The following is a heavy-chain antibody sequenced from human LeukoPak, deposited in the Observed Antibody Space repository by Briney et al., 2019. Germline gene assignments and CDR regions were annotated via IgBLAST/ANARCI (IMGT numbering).Heavy chain of an antibody. J-gene: IGHJ4*02. CDR3: AMASWVSNADAVL. V-gene: IGHV3-23*01. CDR2: LRGNGDT. D-gene: IGHD1-1*01. Sequence: GGSLTLSCAASGFTFSSYAMSWFREAPARGLEWVSSLRGNGDTFYADSVKGRFTLSRDESRNTVYLQLNNLRVEDTAVYYCAMASWVSNADAVLWGQGTVVTVSS. CDR1: GFTFSSYA.